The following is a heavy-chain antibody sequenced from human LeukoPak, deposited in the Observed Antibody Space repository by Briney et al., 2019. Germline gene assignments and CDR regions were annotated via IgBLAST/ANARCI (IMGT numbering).Heavy chain of an antibody. CDR3: ARGRRYPGIAVAGTYYFDY. D-gene: IGHD6-19*01. J-gene: IGHJ4*02. Sequence: GGSLRLSCAASGFTVSSNYMSWVRQAPGKGLEWVSVIYSGGSTYYADSVKGRFTISRDNSKNTLYLQMNSLRAEDTAVYYCARGRRYPGIAVAGTYYFDYWGQGTLVTVSS. CDR1: GFTVSSNY. CDR2: IYSGGST. V-gene: IGHV3-53*01.